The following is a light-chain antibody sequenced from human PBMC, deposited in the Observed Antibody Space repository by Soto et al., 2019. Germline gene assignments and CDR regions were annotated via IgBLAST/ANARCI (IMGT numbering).Light chain of an antibody. CDR3: QEYIQWPPGM. J-gene: IGKJ1*01. V-gene: IGKV1-6*01. CDR2: AAS. CDR1: QGIGND. Sequence: AIQMTQSPSSLSASVGDRVTITCRASQGIGNDLGWYQQKPGEAPKLLIYAASSLQSGVPSRFSGSGSGTDFTLTISSLQPEDFATYYCQEYIQWPPGMFGPGTTVDIK.